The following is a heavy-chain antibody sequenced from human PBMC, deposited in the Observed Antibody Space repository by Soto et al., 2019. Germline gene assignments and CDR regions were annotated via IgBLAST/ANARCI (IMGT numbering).Heavy chain of an antibody. V-gene: IGHV6-1*01. CDR2: TYYRSKWIS. Sequence: PSQTLSLTCAISMDSVSNNRATWNWIRQSPSGGLEWLGRTYYRSKWISDYAMSVKGRISINPDTSKNLVSLHLNFVTPEDTAVYYCERDPQDFNSGFDFWGQGTPVTVSS. CDR1: MDSVSNNRAT. D-gene: IGHD1-26*01. CDR3: ERDPQDFNSGFDF. J-gene: IGHJ4*02.